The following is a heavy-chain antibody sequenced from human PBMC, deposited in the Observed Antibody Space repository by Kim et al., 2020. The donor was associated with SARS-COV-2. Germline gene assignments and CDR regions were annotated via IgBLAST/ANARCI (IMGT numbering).Heavy chain of an antibody. CDR3: ARCLFGSEFGWFREPRGYYFDY. Sequence: GGSLRLSCAASGFTFSDYYMSWIRQAPGKGLEWVSYISSSGSTIYYADSVKGRFTISRDNAKNSLYLQMNSLRAEDTAVYYCARCLFGSEFGWFREPRGYYFDYWGQGTLVTVSS. J-gene: IGHJ4*02. CDR2: ISSSGSTI. CDR1: GFTFSDYY. D-gene: IGHD3-10*01. V-gene: IGHV3-11*01.